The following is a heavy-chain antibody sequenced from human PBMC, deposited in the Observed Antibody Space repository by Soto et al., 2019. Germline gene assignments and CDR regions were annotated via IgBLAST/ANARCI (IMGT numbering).Heavy chain of an antibody. CDR3: ARGDCVGGTCYSLAGSFYYYMYV. J-gene: IGHJ6*03. D-gene: IGHD2-15*01. Sequence: EVQLVESGGGLVQPGGSLRLSCAASGFTFSNYWMYWVRQAPGKGLEWVSRINSDGSVSSYADSVKGRLTISRDSVKNSLYLQMDSLRAGDTAVYYCARGDCVGGTCYSLAGSFYYYMYVWGKGTTVTVFS. V-gene: IGHV3-74*02. CDR2: INSDGSVS. CDR1: GFTFSNYW.